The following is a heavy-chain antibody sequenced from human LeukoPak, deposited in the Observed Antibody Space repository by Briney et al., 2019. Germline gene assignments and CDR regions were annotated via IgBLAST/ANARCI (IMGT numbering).Heavy chain of an antibody. J-gene: IGHJ4*02. CDR2: ISWNSGSI. V-gene: IGHV3-9*01. CDR3: AKELGYYFDY. CDR1: GFTFDDYA. Sequence: TGGSLRLSCAASGFTFDDYAMHWVRQAPGKGLEWVSGISWNSGSIGYADSVKGRFTISRDNAKNSLYLQMNSLRAEDTALYYCAKELGYYFDYWGQGTLVTVSS.